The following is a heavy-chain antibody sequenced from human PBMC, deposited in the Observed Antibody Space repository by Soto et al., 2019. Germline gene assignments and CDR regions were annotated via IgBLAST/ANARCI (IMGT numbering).Heavy chain of an antibody. V-gene: IGHV3-73*01. Sequence: HPGGSLRLSCAASGFTFSGSAMHWVRQASGKGLEWVGRIRSKANSYATAYAASVKGRFTISRDDSKNTAYLQMNSLKTEDTAVYYCTNQRYYYGSGSYLLPVYGMDVWGQGTTVTVSS. CDR1: GFTFSGSA. CDR2: IRSKANSYAT. D-gene: IGHD3-10*01. J-gene: IGHJ6*02. CDR3: TNQRYYYGSGSYLLPVYGMDV.